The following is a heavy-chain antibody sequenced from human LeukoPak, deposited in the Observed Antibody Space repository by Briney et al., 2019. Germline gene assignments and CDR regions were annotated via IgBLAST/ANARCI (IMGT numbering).Heavy chain of an antibody. CDR1: GFTLSSYW. CDR3: ARGGELLRPADY. D-gene: IGHD1-26*01. V-gene: IGHV3-7*02. CDR2: MNQDGSEK. Sequence: GGSLRLSCAAPGFTLSSYWLSWVRQAPGKGPEGVANMNQDGSEKYYVDAVKGRFTTTRDNAKNSLYLQMNNLRAEDTAVYYCARGGELLRPADYWGQGTLVTVSS. J-gene: IGHJ4*02.